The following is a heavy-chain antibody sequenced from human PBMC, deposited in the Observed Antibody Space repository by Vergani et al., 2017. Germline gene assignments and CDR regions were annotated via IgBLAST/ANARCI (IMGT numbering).Heavy chain of an antibody. D-gene: IGHD2-2*01. V-gene: IGHV3-48*03. Sequence: EVQLVESGGGLVQPGGSLRLSCAASGFTFSSYEMNWVRQAPGKGLEWVSYISSSGSTIYYADSVKGRFTISRDNAKNSLYLQMNSLRAEDTAVYYCASWGLDCSSTSCYSYYYYYYMDVWGKGP. J-gene: IGHJ6*03. CDR1: GFTFSSYE. CDR2: ISSSGSTI. CDR3: ASWGLDCSSTSCYSYYYYYYMDV.